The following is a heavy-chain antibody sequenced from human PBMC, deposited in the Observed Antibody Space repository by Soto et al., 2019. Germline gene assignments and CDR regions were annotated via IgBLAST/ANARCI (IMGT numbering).Heavy chain of an antibody. D-gene: IGHD2-15*01. V-gene: IGHV3-11*01. CDR2: ISSSGSTI. CDR3: ARGGIAHCSGGSCPNYYYYGMDV. Sequence: GGSLRLSCAASGFTFSDYYMSWIRQAPGKGLEWVSYISSSGSTIYYADSVKGRFTISRDNAKNSLYLQMNSLRAEDTAVYYCARGGIAHCSGGSCPNYYYYGMDVWGQGTTVTVSS. CDR1: GFTFSDYY. J-gene: IGHJ6*02.